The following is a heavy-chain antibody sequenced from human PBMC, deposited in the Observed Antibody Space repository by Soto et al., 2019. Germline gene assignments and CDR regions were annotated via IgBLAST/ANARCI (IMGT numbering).Heavy chain of an antibody. J-gene: IGHJ6*02. CDR2: IYYSGST. V-gene: IGHV4-61*01. CDR1: GGSVRSGSYY. CDR3: ARDSTFGENRYYYYYGMDV. Sequence: QVQLQESGPGLVKPSETLSLTCTVSGGSVRSGSYYWSWIRQPPGKGLEWIGYIYYSGSTNYNPSLKSRVTISVDTSKNQFSLKLSSVIAADMAVYYCARDSTFGENRYYYYYGMDVWGQGTKVTVSS. D-gene: IGHD3-10*01.